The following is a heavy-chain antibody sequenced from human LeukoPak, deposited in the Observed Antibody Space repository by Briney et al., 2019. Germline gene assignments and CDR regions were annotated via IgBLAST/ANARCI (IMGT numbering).Heavy chain of an antibody. CDR2: IIPILGIA. Sequence: SVKVSCTASGGTFSSYAISWVRQAPGQGLEWMGRIIPILGIANYAQKFQGRVTITADKSTSTAYMELSSLRSEDTAVYYCARSGARSGYSGYDLGYWGQGTLVTVSS. D-gene: IGHD5-12*01. CDR1: GGTFSSYA. J-gene: IGHJ4*02. V-gene: IGHV1-69*04. CDR3: ARSGARSGYSGYDLGY.